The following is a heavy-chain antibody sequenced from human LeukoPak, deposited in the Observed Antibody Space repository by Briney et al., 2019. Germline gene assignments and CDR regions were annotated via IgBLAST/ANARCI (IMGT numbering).Heavy chain of an antibody. Sequence: HPGGSLRLSCAASGFTFSSYAMSWVRQAPGKGLEWVSAISGSGGSTYYADSVKGRFTLSRDNSKNTLYLQMNSLRAEDTAVYYCAKEGAAVGSGWFDPWGQGTLVTVSS. D-gene: IGHD6-13*01. CDR3: AKEGAAVGSGWFDP. CDR1: GFTFSSYA. CDR2: ISGSGGST. V-gene: IGHV3-23*01. J-gene: IGHJ5*02.